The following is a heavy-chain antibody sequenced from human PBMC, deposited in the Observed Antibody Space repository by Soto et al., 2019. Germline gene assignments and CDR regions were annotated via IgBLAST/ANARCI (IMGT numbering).Heavy chain of an antibody. CDR2: IHHTGRT. CDR1: GGSINSDGYS. V-gene: IGHV4-30-2*06. Sequence: QLQLQESGSGLVKPSQTLSLTCAVSGGSINSDGYSWSWIRQSPGKGLQWIGYIHHTGRTYYSPSLYNRVSISLDRSKNQFSLELTSVTAADTAVYYCASLPMVRGVIGWFDPWGQGTLVTVSS. CDR3: ASLPMVRGVIGWFDP. J-gene: IGHJ5*02. D-gene: IGHD3-10*01.